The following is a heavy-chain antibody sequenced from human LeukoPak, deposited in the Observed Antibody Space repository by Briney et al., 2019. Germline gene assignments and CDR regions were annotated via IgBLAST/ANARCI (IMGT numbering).Heavy chain of an antibody. V-gene: IGHV1-18*01. J-gene: IGHJ6*02. D-gene: IGHD4-17*01. CDR2: ISAYNGNT. CDR1: GYTFTSYG. Sequence: GASVKVSCKASGYTFTSYGISWVRQAPGQGLEWMGWISAYNGNTNYAQKLQGRATMTTDTSTSTAYMELRSLRSDDTAVYYCARTGDLDYYYYGMDVWGQGTTVTVSS. CDR3: ARTGDLDYYYYGMDV.